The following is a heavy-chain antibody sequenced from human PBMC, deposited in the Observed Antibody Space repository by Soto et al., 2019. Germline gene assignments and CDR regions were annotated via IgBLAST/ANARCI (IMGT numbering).Heavy chain of an antibody. D-gene: IGHD2-15*01. CDR2: INAGNGGT. CDR3: ATDRGGYCSGGSCSEAWFDP. Sequence: ASVKVSCKASGYTFTSYPMNWLRQAPGQRPEWMGWINAGNGGTKYSQKFQGRVSIARDTSASTAYMQLSRLRSEDTAVYYCATDRGGYCSGGSCSEAWFDPWGQGTLVTVSS. J-gene: IGHJ5*02. V-gene: IGHV1-3*01. CDR1: GYTFTSYP.